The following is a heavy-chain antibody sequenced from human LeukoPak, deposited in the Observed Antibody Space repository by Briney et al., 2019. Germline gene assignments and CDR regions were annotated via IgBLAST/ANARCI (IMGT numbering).Heavy chain of an antibody. CDR2: ISAYNGNT. V-gene: IGHV1-18*01. CDR3: ARGGRVLLRLGNTAMVTGTLDY. Sequence: ASVKVSCKASGYTFTSYGISWVRQAPGQGLEWMGWISAYNGNTNYAQKLQGRVTMTTDTSTSTAYMELRSLRSDDTAVYYCARGGRVLLRLGNTAMVTGTLDYWGQGTLVTVSS. J-gene: IGHJ4*02. CDR1: GYTFTSYG. D-gene: IGHD5-18*01.